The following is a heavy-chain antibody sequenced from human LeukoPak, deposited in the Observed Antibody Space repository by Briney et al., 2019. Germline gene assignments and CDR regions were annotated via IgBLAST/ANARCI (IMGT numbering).Heavy chain of an antibody. CDR2: ISYDGSNK. CDR1: GFTFSSYG. J-gene: IGHJ4*02. Sequence: GRSLRLSCAAFGFTFSSYGMHWVRQAPGKGLEWVAVISYDGSNKYYADSVKGRFTISRDNSKNTLYLQMNSLRAEDTAVYYCAKADYDSSGYCDYWGQGTLVTVSS. CDR3: AKADYDSSGYCDY. V-gene: IGHV3-30*18. D-gene: IGHD3-22*01.